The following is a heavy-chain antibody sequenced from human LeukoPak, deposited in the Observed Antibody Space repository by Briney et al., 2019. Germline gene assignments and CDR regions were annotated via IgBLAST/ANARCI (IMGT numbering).Heavy chain of an antibody. D-gene: IGHD3-3*01. Sequence: GSLRLSCAASGFTFSSYWMSWVRQAPGKGLEWVANIKQDGSEKYYVDSVKGRFTISRDNAKNSLYLQMNSLRAEDTAVYYCARGITIFGVVYMDAFDIWCQGTMVTVSS. J-gene: IGHJ3*02. CDR1: GFTFSSYW. CDR3: ARGITIFGVVYMDAFDI. CDR2: IKQDGSEK. V-gene: IGHV3-7*01.